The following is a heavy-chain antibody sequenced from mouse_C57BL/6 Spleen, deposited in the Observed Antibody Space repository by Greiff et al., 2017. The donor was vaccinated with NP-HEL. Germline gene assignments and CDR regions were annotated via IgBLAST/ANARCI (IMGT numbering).Heavy chain of an antibody. Sequence: QVQLQQPGAELVKPGASVKLSCKASGYTFTSYWMHWVKQRPGQGLEWIGMIHPNSGSTNYNEKFKSKATLTVDKSSSTAYMPLSSLTSEDSAVYYCASFYYDYAWFAYWGQGTLVTVSA. J-gene: IGHJ3*01. CDR3: ASFYYDYAWFAY. V-gene: IGHV1-64*01. CDR1: GYTFTSYW. D-gene: IGHD2-4*01. CDR2: IHPNSGST.